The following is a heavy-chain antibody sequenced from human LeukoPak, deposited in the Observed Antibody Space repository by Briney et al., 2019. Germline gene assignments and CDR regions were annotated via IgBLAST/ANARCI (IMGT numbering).Heavy chain of an antibody. Sequence: SETLSLTCTVSGGSVSDYYWSWIRQSPGKGLEWIGYIYYTGTSYNPSLKSRVTISADTSKNQFSLNLSSVTAADTAVYYCASRKLGNDYWGQGTVVTVSS. J-gene: IGHJ4*02. D-gene: IGHD7-27*01. CDR3: ASRKLGNDY. CDR1: GGSVSDYY. V-gene: IGHV4-59*02. CDR2: IYYTGT.